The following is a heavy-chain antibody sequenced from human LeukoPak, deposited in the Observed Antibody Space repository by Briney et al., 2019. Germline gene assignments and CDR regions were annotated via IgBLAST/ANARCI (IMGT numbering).Heavy chain of an antibody. CDR1: GFTFSSYW. V-gene: IGHV3-74*01. J-gene: IGHJ1*01. D-gene: IGHD6-13*01. CDR2: ITSDGSST. CDR3: ASSSWSSEYFHY. Sequence: PGGSLRLSCAASGFTFSSYWMHWVRQAPGKGLVSVSRITSDGSSTAYADSVKGRFTISRDNSKNTLYLQLNSLRAEDTAVYFCASSSWSSEYFHYWGQGTLVTVSS.